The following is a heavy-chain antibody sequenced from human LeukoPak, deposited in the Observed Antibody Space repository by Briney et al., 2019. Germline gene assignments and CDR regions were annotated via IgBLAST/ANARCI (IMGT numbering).Heavy chain of an antibody. Sequence: GGSLRLSCAASGFTFSSYSMNWVRQAPGKGLEWVSSISSSSSYIYYADSVKGRFTISRDNAENSLYLQMNSLRAEDTAVYYCARGALGGAFDIWGQGTMVTVSS. CDR1: GFTFSSYS. CDR3: ARGALGGAFDI. V-gene: IGHV3-21*01. CDR2: ISSSSSYI. D-gene: IGHD3-16*01. J-gene: IGHJ3*02.